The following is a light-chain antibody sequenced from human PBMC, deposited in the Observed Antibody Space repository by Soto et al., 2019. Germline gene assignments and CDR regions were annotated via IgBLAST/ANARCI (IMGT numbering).Light chain of an antibody. V-gene: IGKV1-5*03. Sequence: DIQMTQPPSTLSASVGDRVTITCRASQSISSWLAWYQQKPGKAPKLLIYKASTLESGVPSRFSGSGSGTDFTLTIGSLQPDEFASYYCQQYITDSTCGQGTKVDIK. CDR2: KAS. CDR3: QQYITDST. J-gene: IGKJ1*01. CDR1: QSISSW.